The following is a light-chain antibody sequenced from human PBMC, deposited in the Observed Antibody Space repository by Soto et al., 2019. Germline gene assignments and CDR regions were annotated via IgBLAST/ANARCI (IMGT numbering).Light chain of an antibody. V-gene: IGKV3-15*01. CDR1: QSVSSN. CDR2: VAS. J-gene: IGKJ4*01. Sequence: EIVMTQSPATLSVSPGERATLSCRASQSVSSNLAWYQQKPGQTPKLLIYVASTRATGIPARFSGSGSGTEFTLTISSLQSEEFAVYYCQQYNVWPLTFGGGNKVEF. CDR3: QQYNVWPLT.